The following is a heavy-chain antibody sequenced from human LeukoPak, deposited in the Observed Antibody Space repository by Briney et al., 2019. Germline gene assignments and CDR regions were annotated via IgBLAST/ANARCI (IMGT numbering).Heavy chain of an antibody. V-gene: IGHV1-2*06. CDR2: VNPNSGGT. CDR1: GYTFTGYY. Sequence: ASVKVSCKASGYTFTGYYMHWVRQAPGQGLEWMGRVNPNSGGTNYAQKFQGRVTMTRDTSISTAYMELSRLRSDDTAVYYCAREIKPSGYDYYYYYHMDVWGKGTTVTVSS. D-gene: IGHD5-12*01. CDR3: AREIKPSGYDYYYYYHMDV. J-gene: IGHJ6*03.